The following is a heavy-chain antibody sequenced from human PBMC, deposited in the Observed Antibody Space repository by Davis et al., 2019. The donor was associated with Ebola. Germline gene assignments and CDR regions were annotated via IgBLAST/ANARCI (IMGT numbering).Heavy chain of an antibody. CDR3: MRLCLSPTCYVVWSGS. V-gene: IGHV3-23*02. J-gene: IGHJ5*02. Sequence: GESLKISCAASGFPFSAYAMSWVRQPPGEGLQWVSTVSISGRDTYYIDSVMGRFTISRDYSKNTVYLEMNSLKTEDTAVYSCMRLCLSPTCYVVWSGSWGQGTLVTVSS. CDR2: VSISGRDT. D-gene: IGHD3/OR15-3a*01. CDR1: GFPFSAYA.